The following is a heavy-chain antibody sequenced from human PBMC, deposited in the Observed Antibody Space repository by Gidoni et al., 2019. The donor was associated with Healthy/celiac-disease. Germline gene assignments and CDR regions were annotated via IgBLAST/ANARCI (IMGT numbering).Heavy chain of an antibody. Sequence: EVQLVESGGGLVQPGRSLRLSCAASGFTFDDYAMHWVRQAPGKGLEWVSGISWNSGSIGYADSVKGRFTISRDNAKNSLYLQMNSLRAEDTALYYCAKEAGYSSSWNFWGQGTLVTVSS. V-gene: IGHV3-9*01. J-gene: IGHJ4*02. CDR3: AKEAGYSSSWNF. CDR1: GFTFDDYA. CDR2: ISWNSGSI. D-gene: IGHD6-13*01.